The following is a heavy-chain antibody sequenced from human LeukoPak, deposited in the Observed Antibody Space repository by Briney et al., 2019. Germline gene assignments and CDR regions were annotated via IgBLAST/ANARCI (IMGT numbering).Heavy chain of an antibody. CDR2: IIPIFGTA. V-gene: IGHV1-69*13. CDR1: GGTFSSYA. D-gene: IGHD5-12*01. Sequence: ASVRVSCKASGGTFSSYAISWVRQAPGQGLEWMGGIIPIFGTANYAQKFQGRVTITADESTSTAYMELSSLRSEDTAVYYCARSGTSMVATSIWGRGTLVTVSS. J-gene: IGHJ4*02. CDR3: ARSGTSMVATSI.